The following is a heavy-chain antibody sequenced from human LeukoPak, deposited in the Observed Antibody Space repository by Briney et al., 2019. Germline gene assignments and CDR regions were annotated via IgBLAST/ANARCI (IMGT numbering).Heavy chain of an antibody. CDR2: ITSDGGST. CDR3: ARDQRSSWYCYMDV. J-gene: IGHJ6*03. V-gene: IGHV3-64*01. Sequence: GGSLRLSCAASGFTFSNYAMHWARQAPGKGLEYISAITSDGGSTYHANSVKGRFTISRDNSKNTLYLQMGSLRPEDMGVYYCARDQRSSWYCYMDVWGKGTPVTVSS. CDR1: GFTFSNYA. D-gene: IGHD6-13*01.